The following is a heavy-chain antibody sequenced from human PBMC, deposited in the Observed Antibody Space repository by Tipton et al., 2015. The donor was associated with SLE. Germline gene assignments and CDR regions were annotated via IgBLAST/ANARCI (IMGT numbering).Heavy chain of an antibody. D-gene: IGHD6-19*01. J-gene: IGHJ4*02. CDR1: GLTFSGYW. CDR3: ATRQGSGWYQSFDY. Sequence: SLRLSCSASGLTFSGYWMNWVRQAPGKGLEWVANIKKDGSETYYVDSVKGRFTISRDNAMNSLYLQMNNLRAEDTAVYYCATRQGSGWYQSFDYWGQGTLVTVSS. V-gene: IGHV3-7*01. CDR2: IKKDGSET.